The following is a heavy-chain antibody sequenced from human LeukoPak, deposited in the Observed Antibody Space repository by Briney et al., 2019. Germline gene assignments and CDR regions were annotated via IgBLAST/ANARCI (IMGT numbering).Heavy chain of an antibody. Sequence: PGGSLRLSCAASGFTFSSYAMHWVRQAPGKGLEWVAVISYDGSNKYYADSVKGRFTISRDNSKNTLYLQMNSLRAEGTAVYYCARESVDIVANYFDYWGQGTLVTVSS. V-gene: IGHV3-30-3*01. D-gene: IGHD5-12*01. J-gene: IGHJ4*02. CDR3: ARESVDIVANYFDY. CDR2: ISYDGSNK. CDR1: GFTFSSYA.